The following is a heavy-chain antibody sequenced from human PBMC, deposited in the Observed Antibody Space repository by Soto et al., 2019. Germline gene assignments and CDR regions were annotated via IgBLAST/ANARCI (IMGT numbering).Heavy chain of an antibody. J-gene: IGHJ4*02. CDR3: TAPWTYSGYDSGY. Sequence: PGGSLRLSCAASGFTFTDAWMSWVRQAPGKGLEWVGRIKSKTDGGTTDYAAPVKGRFTISRDDSKTTLYLQMNSLKTEDTAVYYCTAPWTYSGYDSGYWGQGTLVTVSS. V-gene: IGHV3-15*01. CDR2: IKSKTDGGTT. D-gene: IGHD5-12*01. CDR1: GFTFTDAW.